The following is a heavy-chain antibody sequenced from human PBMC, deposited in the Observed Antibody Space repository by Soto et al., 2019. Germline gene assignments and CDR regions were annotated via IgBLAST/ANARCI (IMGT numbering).Heavy chain of an antibody. V-gene: IGHV6-1*01. Sequence: SQTLSLTCAISGYSVSSNSAAWNWIRQSPSRGLEWLGRTYYRSKWYNDYAVSVKSRITINPDTSKNQFSLQLNSVTPEDTAVYYCARIAFGVVNRGYYYGMDVWGQGTTVTVSS. J-gene: IGHJ6*02. CDR3: ARIAFGVVNRGYYYGMDV. CDR2: TYYRSKWYN. CDR1: GYSVSSNSAA. D-gene: IGHD3-3*01.